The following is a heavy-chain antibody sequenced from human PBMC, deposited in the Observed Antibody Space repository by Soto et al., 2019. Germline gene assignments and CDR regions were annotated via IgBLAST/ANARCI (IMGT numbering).Heavy chain of an antibody. D-gene: IGHD3-10*01. CDR2: INPNSGGT. CDR1: GYTFTGYY. CDR3: ERESLLWFGELRYGMDV. Sequence: ASVKVSCKASGYTFTGYYMHWVRQAPGQGLEWMGWINPNSGGTNYAQKFQGRVTMTRDTSISTAYMELSRLRSDDTGVYYCERESLLWFGELRYGMDVWGQGTTVTSP. J-gene: IGHJ6*02. V-gene: IGHV1-2*02.